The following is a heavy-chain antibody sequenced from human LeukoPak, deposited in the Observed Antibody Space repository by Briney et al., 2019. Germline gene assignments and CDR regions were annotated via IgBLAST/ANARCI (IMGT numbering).Heavy chain of an antibody. CDR2: IYYSGST. V-gene: IGHV4-31*03. Sequence: SQTLSLTCTVSGGSISSGGYYWSWIRQHPGKGLEWIGYIYYSGSTYYNPSLKSRVTISVDRSKNQFSLKLSSVTAADTAVYYCARDGGRYCSSTSCYPNWFDPWGQGTTVTVSS. J-gene: IGHJ5*01. CDR1: GGSISSGGYY. D-gene: IGHD2-2*01. CDR3: ARDGGRYCSSTSCYPNWFDP.